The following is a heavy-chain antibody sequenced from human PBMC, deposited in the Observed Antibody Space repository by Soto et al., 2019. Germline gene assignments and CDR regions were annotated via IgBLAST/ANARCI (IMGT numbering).Heavy chain of an antibody. CDR2: ISYDGTNK. J-gene: IGHJ4*02. CDR1: GFSFSISP. V-gene: IGHV3-30-3*01. Sequence: GGSLRLSCAASGFSFSISPMHWVRQAPGKGPEWVALISYDGTNKFYADSVKGRFTISRDNSKSTLYLQVDSLRPEDAAVYYCARDPKTSGGQHWAFNYFDSWGQGTMVTVSS. D-gene: IGHD7-27*01. CDR3: ARDPKTSGGQHWAFNYFDS.